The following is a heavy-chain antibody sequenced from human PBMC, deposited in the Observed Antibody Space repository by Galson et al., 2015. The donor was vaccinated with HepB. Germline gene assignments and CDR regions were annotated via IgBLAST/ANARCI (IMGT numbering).Heavy chain of an antibody. Sequence: SLRLSCAASGFTFSSYSMNWVRQAPGKGLEWVSSISSSSSYIYYADSVKGRFAISRDDSKNTLYLEVNSLRAEDTAVYHCARDWGSNYYYFGMDVWGQGTTVTVSS. D-gene: IGHD3-16*01. J-gene: IGHJ6*02. CDR2: ISSSSSYI. V-gene: IGHV3-21*04. CDR3: ARDWGSNYYYFGMDV. CDR1: GFTFSSYS.